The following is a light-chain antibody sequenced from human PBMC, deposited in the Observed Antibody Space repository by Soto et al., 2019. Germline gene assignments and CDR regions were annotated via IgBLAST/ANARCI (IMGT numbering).Light chain of an antibody. CDR3: QTWDTGIWV. CDR2: VHSDGSH. Sequence: QLVLTQSPSASASLGASVKLTCTLSSGHSIYAIVWYQQQAEKGPRYLMKVHSDGSHTKGDGIPDRFSGSRSGAEWYLTISSLQSEDEAEYYCQTWDTGIWVFGGGTKLTVL. J-gene: IGLJ3*02. V-gene: IGLV4-69*01. CDR1: SGHSIYA.